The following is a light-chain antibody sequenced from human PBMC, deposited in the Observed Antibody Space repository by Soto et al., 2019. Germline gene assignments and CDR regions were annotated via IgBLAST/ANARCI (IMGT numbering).Light chain of an antibody. J-gene: IGLJ2*01. Sequence: QSALTQPASVSGSPGQSITISCTGTSSDVGGYNYVSWYQQHPGKAPKLMIYDVSKWPSGISDRFSGSKSGNTASLTISGLRAEYEADYYCSSYTSGSTVVFGGGTKLTVL. CDR2: DVS. CDR1: SSDVGGYNY. V-gene: IGLV2-14*03. CDR3: SSYTSGSTVV.